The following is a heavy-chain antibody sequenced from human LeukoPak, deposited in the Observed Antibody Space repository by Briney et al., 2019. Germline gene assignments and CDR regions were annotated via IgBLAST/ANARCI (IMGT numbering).Heavy chain of an antibody. Sequence: GGSLRLSCAASGFTFSSYAMSWVRQAPGKGLEWVSAISGSGGSTYYADSVKDRFTISRDNAKNSLYLQMNSLRAEDTAVYYCARPGVAYRGGDDYWGQGTLVTVSS. D-gene: IGHD3-3*01. J-gene: IGHJ4*02. CDR2: ISGSGGST. CDR1: GFTFSSYA. V-gene: IGHV3-23*01. CDR3: ARPGVAYRGGDDY.